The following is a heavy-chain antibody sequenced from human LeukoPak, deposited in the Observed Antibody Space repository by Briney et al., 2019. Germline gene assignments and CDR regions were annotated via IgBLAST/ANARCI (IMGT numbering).Heavy chain of an antibody. J-gene: IGHJ4*02. D-gene: IGHD6-19*01. CDR3: AKANRGWYFKEYFFDY. CDR2: IYSGGST. Sequence: GGSLRLSCAASGFTVSSNYMSWVRQAPGKGLEWVSVIYSGGSTYYADSVKGRFTTSRDNSRNTLYLQMDSLGVDDTAIYYCAKANRGWYFKEYFFDYWGLGTPVTVSS. CDR1: GFTVSSNY. V-gene: IGHV3-53*01.